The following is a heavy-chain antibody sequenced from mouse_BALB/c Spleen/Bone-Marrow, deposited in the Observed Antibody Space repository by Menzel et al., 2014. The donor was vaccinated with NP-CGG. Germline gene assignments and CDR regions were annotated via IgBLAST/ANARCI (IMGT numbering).Heavy chain of an antibody. CDR3: ARQGYYGYSDY. D-gene: IGHD1-2*01. CDR2: INPDSSTI. V-gene: IGHV4-1*02. J-gene: IGHJ2*01. CDR1: GFDFSRYW. Sequence: EVKLQESGGGLVQPGGSLKLSCAASGFDFSRYWMSWVRQAPGKGLEWIGEINPDSSTIDYTPSLKDKFIVSRDNAKNTLYLQMRKVRSEDTALCYCARQGYYGYSDYWGQGTTLTVSS.